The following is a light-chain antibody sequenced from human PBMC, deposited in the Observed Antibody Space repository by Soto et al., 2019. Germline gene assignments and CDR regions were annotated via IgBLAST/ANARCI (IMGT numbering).Light chain of an antibody. Sequence: EIVLTQSPAPLSVSPGERAILSCRASQDVRRNLAWYHQKPGQAPRLLIYGASNRATAIPARFSGSGSGTDFTLTIISLESEDFAVYYCQQYNKWPITFGQGTRLEIK. V-gene: IGKV3-15*01. CDR1: QDVRRN. CDR3: QQYNKWPIT. J-gene: IGKJ5*01. CDR2: GAS.